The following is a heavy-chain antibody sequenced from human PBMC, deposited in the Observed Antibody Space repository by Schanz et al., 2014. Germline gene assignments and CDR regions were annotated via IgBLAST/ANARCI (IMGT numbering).Heavy chain of an antibody. D-gene: IGHD6-13*01. V-gene: IGHV4-34*01. J-gene: IGHJ4*02. CDR1: SGSFSGYY. CDR3: ARGPDSTSADVTRGRRRYYFDY. CDR2: INHSGST. Sequence: QVQLQQWGAGLLKPSETLSLSCAVYSGSFSGYYWSWIRQPPGKGLEWIGEINHSGSTNYNPSLKGGATKSVDTPKNQFPLKRSYVTAADTAVYYCARGPDSTSADVTRGRRRYYFDYWGQGTLVTVSS.